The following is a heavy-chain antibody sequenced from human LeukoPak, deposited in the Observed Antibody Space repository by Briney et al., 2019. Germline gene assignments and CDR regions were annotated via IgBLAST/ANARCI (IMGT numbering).Heavy chain of an antibody. Sequence: GGSLRLSCAASGFTFSSYAMHWVRQAPGKGLEWVAVISYDGSNKYYADSVKGRFTISRDNSKNTLYLQMNSPRAEDTAVYYCAVEYYYDSSGYGHASDYWGQGTLVTVSS. CDR1: GFTFSSYA. D-gene: IGHD3-22*01. CDR2: ISYDGSNK. V-gene: IGHV3-30-3*01. J-gene: IGHJ4*02. CDR3: AVEYYYDSSGYGHASDY.